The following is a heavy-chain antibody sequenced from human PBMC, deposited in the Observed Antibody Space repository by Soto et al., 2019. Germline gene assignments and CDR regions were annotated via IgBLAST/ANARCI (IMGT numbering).Heavy chain of an antibody. D-gene: IGHD2-21*02. CDR1: GFNFTNHW. CDR2: ITSDGKSK. CDR3: ARESGDWPLNWFDP. Sequence: VHLVESGGGLVQPGGSLRLSCAASGFNFTNHWMHWVRQAPGKGLVWDSRITSDGKSKAYAESVKGRFAISRDNAKNTVYLQMNGLTVEDTAVYYCARESGDWPLNWFDPWGQGTLVTVSS. J-gene: IGHJ5*02. V-gene: IGHV3-74*01.